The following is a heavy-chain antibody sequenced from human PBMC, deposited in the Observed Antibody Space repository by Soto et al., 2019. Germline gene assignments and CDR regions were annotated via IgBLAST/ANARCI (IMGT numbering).Heavy chain of an antibody. V-gene: IGHV3-23*01. D-gene: IGHD6-13*01. CDR1: EFTFNTYA. J-gene: IGHJ3*01. CDR2: ISASGGSA. CDR3: VREGSGWYARGSRDL. Sequence: PGGSLRLSCAASEFTFNTYAMNWVRQAPGKGLEWVSAISASGGSASYADSVQGRFIISRVNSKNTLYLQMNSLRAEDAAIYYCVREGSGWYARGSRDLWGRGTMVT.